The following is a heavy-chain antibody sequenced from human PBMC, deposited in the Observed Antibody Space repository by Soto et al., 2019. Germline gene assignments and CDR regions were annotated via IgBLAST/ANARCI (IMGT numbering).Heavy chain of an antibody. CDR2: ISAYHGNT. Sequence: ASVPISCKASRYTFTSYRTSCLRQAPGQGLEWIGWISAYHGNTIYAPKLHTSDTMNPHQSTPTAFTDPRSLRSDDTAVNYCAMMVRGVIALFGYWGQGTGVTVSS. D-gene: IGHD3-10*01. CDR1: RYTFTSYR. V-gene: IGHV1-18*01. CDR3: AMMVRGVIALFGY. J-gene: IGHJ4*02.